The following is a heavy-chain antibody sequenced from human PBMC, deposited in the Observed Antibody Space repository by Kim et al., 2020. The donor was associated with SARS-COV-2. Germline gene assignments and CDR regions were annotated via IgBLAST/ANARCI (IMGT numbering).Heavy chain of an antibody. V-gene: IGHV1-24*01. Sequence: TIYEQKFQGRVTMTEDTSTDTAYMELSSLRSEDTAVYYCWARVDYYGMDVWGQGTTVTVSS. D-gene: IGHD2-21*01. CDR2: T. CDR3: WARVDYYGMDV. J-gene: IGHJ6*02.